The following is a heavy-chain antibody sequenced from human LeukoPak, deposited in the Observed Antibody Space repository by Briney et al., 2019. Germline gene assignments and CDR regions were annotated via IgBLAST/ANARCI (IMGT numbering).Heavy chain of an antibody. D-gene: IGHD6-19*01. V-gene: IGHV3-48*03. CDR2: ISSSGSTI. CDR1: GFTFSSYE. Sequence: PGGSLRLSCAASGFTFSSYEMNWVRQAPGKGLEWVSYISSSGSTIYYADSLKGRFTISRDNAKNSLYLQMNSLRADDTAVYYCAREMAVAGSGVIDSWGQGTLVTVSS. J-gene: IGHJ4*02. CDR3: AREMAVAGSGVIDS.